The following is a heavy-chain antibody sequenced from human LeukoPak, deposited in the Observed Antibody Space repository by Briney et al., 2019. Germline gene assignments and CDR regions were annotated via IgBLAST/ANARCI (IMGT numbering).Heavy chain of an antibody. CDR3: AREYYNILSGYLAGMDV. Sequence: ASVKVSCKASAHTFTSYGISWVRQAPGQGLEWMGWISAYNGNTYYAQKLQGRFTMTTDSSTGTAYMELRSLRSDDTAVYYCAREYYNILSGYLAGMDVWGQGTTVTVSS. J-gene: IGHJ6*02. CDR1: AHTFTSYG. CDR2: ISAYNGNT. D-gene: IGHD3-9*01. V-gene: IGHV1-18*01.